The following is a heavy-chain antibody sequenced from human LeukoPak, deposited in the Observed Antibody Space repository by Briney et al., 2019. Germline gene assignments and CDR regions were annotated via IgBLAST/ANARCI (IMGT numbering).Heavy chain of an antibody. CDR2: MNPNSGNT. CDR3: ASGGAAAGFDY. CDR1: GYTFTSYD. Sequence: ASVKVSCKASGYTFTSYDINWVRQATGQGLEWMGWMNPNSGNTGYAQKFQGRVTITRNTSISTAYMELSSLRSDDTAVYYCASGGAAAGFDYWGQGTLVTVSS. J-gene: IGHJ4*02. D-gene: IGHD6-13*01. V-gene: IGHV1-8*03.